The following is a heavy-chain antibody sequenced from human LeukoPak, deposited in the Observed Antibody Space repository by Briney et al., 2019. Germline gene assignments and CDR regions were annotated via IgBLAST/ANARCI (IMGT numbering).Heavy chain of an antibody. D-gene: IGHD1/OR15-1a*01. CDR1: GFTVSSNY. Sequence: GGSLRLSCAASGFTVSSNYMSWVRQAPGKGLEWVAVIYSGGSTYYADSVKGRLTSSRANPKNTPYLQMNSLRAEDTAVYYCARETGDNWNRIDYWGQGTLVTVSS. CDR2: IYSGGST. V-gene: IGHV3-53*01. CDR3: ARETGDNWNRIDY. J-gene: IGHJ4*02.